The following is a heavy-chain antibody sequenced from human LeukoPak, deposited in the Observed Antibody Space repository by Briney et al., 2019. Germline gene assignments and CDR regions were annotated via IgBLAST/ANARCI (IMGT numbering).Heavy chain of an antibody. J-gene: IGHJ1*01. CDR3: ASLNYYDSSGYVAEYFQH. D-gene: IGHD3-22*01. V-gene: IGHV4-4*07. CDR2: IYSSGST. CDR1: GDSISNYY. Sequence: SETLSLTCTVSGDSISNYYWSWIRQPAGKGLEWIGRIYSSGSTNYNPSLKSRVTISVDTSKNQFSLKLSSVTATDTAVYYCASLNYYDSSGYVAEYFQHWGQGTLVTVSS.